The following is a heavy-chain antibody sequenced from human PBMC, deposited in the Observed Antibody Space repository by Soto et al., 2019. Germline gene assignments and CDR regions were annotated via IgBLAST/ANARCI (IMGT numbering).Heavy chain of an antibody. CDR2: IKQDGSKK. Sequence: GSLRLSCAASGFTFSSYGMHWVRQAPGKGLEWVAVIKQDGSKKYYADSVKGRFTISRDNAKNLLYLQMNSLRADDTSVYYCAPHYGSGSYYRYWGQGTLVTVSS. V-gene: IGHV3-33*03. CDR1: GFTFSSYG. J-gene: IGHJ4*02. D-gene: IGHD3-10*01. CDR3: APHYGSGSYYRY.